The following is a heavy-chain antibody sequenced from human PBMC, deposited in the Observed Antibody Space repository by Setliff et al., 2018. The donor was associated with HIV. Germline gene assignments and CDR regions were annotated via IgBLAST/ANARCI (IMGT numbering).Heavy chain of an antibody. J-gene: IGHJ6*03. CDR2: TSYKSKWYN. CDR1: RDSVSSHSAA. Sequence: SQTLSLTCAISRDSVSSHSAAWNWIRQSPSRGLEWLGRTSYKSKWYNDYAVSVKSRITINPDTSKNQFSLQLSSVTPEDTAVYYCASGAVAATGHYYYYYMDVWGKGTTVTVSS. V-gene: IGHV6-1*01. CDR3: ASGAVAATGHYYYYYMDV. D-gene: IGHD6-19*01.